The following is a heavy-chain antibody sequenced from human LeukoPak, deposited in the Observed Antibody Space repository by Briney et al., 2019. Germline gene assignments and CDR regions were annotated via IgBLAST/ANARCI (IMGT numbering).Heavy chain of an antibody. D-gene: IGHD2-15*01. V-gene: IGHV1-46*01. CDR1: GYTFTGYY. CDR2: INPSGGST. J-gene: IGHJ4*02. CDR3: ARDHRYCSGGSCYSTAQGNFDY. Sequence: ASVKVSCKASGYTFTGYYMHWVRQAPGQGLEWMGIINPSGGSTSYAQKFQGRVTMTRDMSTSTVYMELSSLRSEDTAVYYCARDHRYCSGGSCYSTAQGNFDYWGQGTLVTVSS.